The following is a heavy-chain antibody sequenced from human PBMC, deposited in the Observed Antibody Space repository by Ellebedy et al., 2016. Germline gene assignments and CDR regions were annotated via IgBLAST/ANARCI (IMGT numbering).Heavy chain of an antibody. CDR2: IDWDDDK. CDR1: GFSLSTSGMC. V-gene: IGHV2-70*01. D-gene: IGHD5-12*01. Sequence: SGPTLVXPTQTLTLTCTFSGFSLSTSGMCVSWIRQPPGKALEWLALIDWDDDKYYSTSLKTRLTISKDTSKNQVVLTMTNMDPVDTATYYCAWTVATIQVGYYFDYWGQGTLVTVSS. J-gene: IGHJ4*02. CDR3: AWTVATIQVGYYFDY.